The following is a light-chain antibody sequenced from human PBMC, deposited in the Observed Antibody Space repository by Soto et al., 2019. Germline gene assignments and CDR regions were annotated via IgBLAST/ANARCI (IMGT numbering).Light chain of an antibody. Sequence: QSALTQPRSVSGSPGQSVTISCAGTTGDVGSYNFVSWYQLHPGKAPKLMIFDASKRPSGVSNRFSGSKSGNTASLTISGLQAEDEADYYCCAYAGSGTVVFGGGTKVTVL. CDR3: CAYAGSGTVV. J-gene: IGLJ3*02. CDR2: DAS. CDR1: TGDVGSYNF. V-gene: IGLV2-11*01.